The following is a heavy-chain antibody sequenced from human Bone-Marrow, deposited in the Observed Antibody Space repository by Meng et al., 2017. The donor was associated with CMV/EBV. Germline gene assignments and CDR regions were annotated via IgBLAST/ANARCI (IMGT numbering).Heavy chain of an antibody. J-gene: IGHJ4*02. CDR2: ISSSSSTI. CDR1: GFTFSSYS. V-gene: IGHV3-48*04. D-gene: IGHD3-10*01. Sequence: GESLKISCAASGFTFSSYSMNWVRQAPGKGLEWVSYISSSSSTIYYADSVKGRFTISRDNAKNSLYLQMNSLRAEDTAVYYCATELAEGPFDYWGQGTLVTVSS. CDR3: ATELAEGPFDY.